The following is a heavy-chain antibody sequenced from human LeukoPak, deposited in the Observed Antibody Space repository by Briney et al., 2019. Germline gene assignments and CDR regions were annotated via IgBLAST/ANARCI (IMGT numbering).Heavy chain of an antibody. CDR3: ARDLEQHSYYMDV. V-gene: IGHV3-64*01. CDR2: IRTLGDTT. CDR1: GFFFSGYS. Sequence: AGSLTLSCPPSGFFFSGYSLHWVRHAPGNGLEPVSAIRTLGDTTVHANAVKGRFTISRDNSKNTLYLQMGRLREEDTAVYFCARDLEQHSYYMDVWGRGGTVTVSS. J-gene: IGHJ6*03. D-gene: IGHD6-13*01.